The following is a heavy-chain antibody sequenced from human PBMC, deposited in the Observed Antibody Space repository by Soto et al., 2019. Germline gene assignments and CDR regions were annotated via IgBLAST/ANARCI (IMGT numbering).Heavy chain of an antibody. Sequence: EVQLVESGGGLVKPGGSLRLSCAASGFIFGRYTMNWVRQAPGKGLEWVSSISGSSTYIYYADSVKGRFTISRGNSLYLQMSSLRAEDTAVYYCVRGWLRDPWMYWGQGTLVTVSS. CDR3: VRGWLRDPWMY. CDR2: ISGSSTYI. V-gene: IGHV3-21*01. J-gene: IGHJ4*02. CDR1: GFIFGRYT. D-gene: IGHD5-12*01.